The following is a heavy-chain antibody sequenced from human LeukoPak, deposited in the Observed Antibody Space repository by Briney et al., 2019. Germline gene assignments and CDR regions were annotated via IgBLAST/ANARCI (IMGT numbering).Heavy chain of an antibody. CDR2: IKEDGSDK. V-gene: IGHV3-7*01. J-gene: IGHJ4*02. CDR1: EFTFSNYW. D-gene: IGHD5-18*01. Sequence: GSLRLCCAASEFTFSNYWMTWLRQAPGKGLEWVANIKEDGSDKYYVDSVKGRFTISRDNAKNSLYLQMNNLRAEDTAVYYCARDVGYFRFDYWGQGTLVTVSS. CDR3: ARDVGYFRFDY.